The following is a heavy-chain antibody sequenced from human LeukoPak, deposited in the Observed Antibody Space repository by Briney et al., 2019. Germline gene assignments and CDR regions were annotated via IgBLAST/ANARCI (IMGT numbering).Heavy chain of an antibody. Sequence: VASVKVSCKASGYTFTSYAMHWVRQAPGQRLEWMGWINAGNGNTKYSQKFQGRVTITRDTSASTAYMELSSLRSEDTAVYYCARDRWWEPTDFSFDYWGQGTLVTVSS. D-gene: IGHD1-26*01. V-gene: IGHV1-3*01. J-gene: IGHJ4*02. CDR3: ARDRWWEPTDFSFDY. CDR1: GYTFTSYA. CDR2: INAGNGNT.